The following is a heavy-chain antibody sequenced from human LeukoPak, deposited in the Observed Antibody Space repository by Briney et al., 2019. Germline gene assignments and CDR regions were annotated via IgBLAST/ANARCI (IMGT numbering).Heavy chain of an antibody. CDR3: AREQGYYDSSGYHDY. J-gene: IGHJ4*02. V-gene: IGHV4-4*07. D-gene: IGHD3-22*01. CDR1: GGSISSSY. Sequence: SETLSLTCTVSGGSISSSYWSWIRQPAGKGLECIGRIFTSGSTNYNPSLKSRVTISVDKSKNQFSLKLSSVTAADTAVYYCAREQGYYDSSGYHDYWGQGTLVTVSS. CDR2: IFTSGST.